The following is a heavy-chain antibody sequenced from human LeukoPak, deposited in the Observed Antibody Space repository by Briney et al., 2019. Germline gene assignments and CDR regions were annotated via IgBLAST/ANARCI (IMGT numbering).Heavy chain of an antibody. V-gene: IGHV4-59*01. Sequence: SETLSLTCSVSGDSISRFYWSWVRQPPGKGLEWIGCGTNYNPSLKSRVTISLDASKSQFSLKLSSVTAADTAMYYCARVNIAVAGDASDVWGRGTMVTVSS. CDR3: ARVNIAVAGDASDV. D-gene: IGHD6-19*01. J-gene: IGHJ3*01. CDR1: GDSISRFY. CDR2: GT.